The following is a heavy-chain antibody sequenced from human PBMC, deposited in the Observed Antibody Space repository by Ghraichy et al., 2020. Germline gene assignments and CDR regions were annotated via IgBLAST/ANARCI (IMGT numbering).Heavy chain of an antibody. CDR3: ARDPAVLDDSSGYYGYYYGMDV. CDR1: GGSISSGGYY. CDR2: IYYSGST. Sequence: SETLSLTCTVSGGSISSGGYYWSWIRQHPGKGLEWIGYIYYSGSTYYNPSLKSRVTISVDTSKNQFSLKLSSVTAADTAVYYCARDPAVLDDSSGYYGYYYGMDVWGQGTTVTVSS. D-gene: IGHD3-22*01. J-gene: IGHJ6*02. V-gene: IGHV4-31*03.